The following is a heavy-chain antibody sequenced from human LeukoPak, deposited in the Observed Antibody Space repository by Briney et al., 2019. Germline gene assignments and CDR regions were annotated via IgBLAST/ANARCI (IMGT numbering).Heavy chain of an antibody. Sequence: SETLSLTCSVSGGAISSFYWIWIRQTPGKVLEWIGCIQYSGSTEYNPSLESRVTISVDTSKNQFSLKLTSVTAADTAVYYCARGYGYNSEYWGQGTLVTVSP. J-gene: IGHJ4*02. CDR1: GGAISSFY. V-gene: IGHV4-59*13. CDR2: IQYSGST. D-gene: IGHD5-24*01. CDR3: ARGYGYNSEY.